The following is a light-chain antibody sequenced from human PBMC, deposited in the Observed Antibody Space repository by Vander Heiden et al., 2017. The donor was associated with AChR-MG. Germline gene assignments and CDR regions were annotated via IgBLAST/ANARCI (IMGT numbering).Light chain of an antibody. CDR2: KAS. CDR3: RHYNSHSYT. CDR1: QTISTW. V-gene: IGKV1-5*03. J-gene: IGKJ2*01. Sequence: DIQMTQSPSTLSASVGDRVTISCRASQTISTWLAWYQQKPGKAPKLLIYKASSLETGVPSRFSGSGSGTKFTLTISSLQPDDFATYYCRHYNSHSYTFGQGTKLEIK.